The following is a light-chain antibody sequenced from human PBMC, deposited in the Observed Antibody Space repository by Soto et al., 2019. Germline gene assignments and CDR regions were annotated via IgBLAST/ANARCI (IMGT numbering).Light chain of an antibody. V-gene: IGKV3-11*01. J-gene: IGKJ4*01. CDR2: TAS. CDR3: HERGTWPRAT. CDR1: QTVGLN. Sequence: EMVLTQSPATLSLSPGESATLSCRASQTVGLNFAWYQQKSGQPPRLLIHTASSRATGIPARFSGSGSRTDFTLSISGRGPEDIEVYYCHERGTWPRATFGGGTNVDMK.